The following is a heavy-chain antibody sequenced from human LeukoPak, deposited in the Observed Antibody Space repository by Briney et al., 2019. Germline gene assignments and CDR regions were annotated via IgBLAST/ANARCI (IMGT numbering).Heavy chain of an antibody. CDR3: AREEYYSL. J-gene: IGHJ4*02. CDR1: GGSFSGYY. Sequence: PSETLSLTCAVYGGSFSGYYWSWIRQPPGKGLEWIGEINHSGSTNYNPSLKSRVTISVDTSKNQFSLKLSSVTAADTAVHYCAREEYYSLWGQGTLVTVSS. CDR2: INHSGST. V-gene: IGHV4-34*01. D-gene: IGHD3-10*01.